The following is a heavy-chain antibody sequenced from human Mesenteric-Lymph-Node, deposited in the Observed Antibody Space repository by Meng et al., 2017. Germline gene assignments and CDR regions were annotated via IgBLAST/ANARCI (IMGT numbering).Heavy chain of an antibody. CDR2: IIPIFGTA. D-gene: IGHD3-22*01. J-gene: IGHJ4*02. CDR3: ARDRDSSGYSDY. V-gene: IGHV1-69*13. CDR1: GGTFSSYA. Sequence: SVKVSCKASGGTFSSYAISWVRQAPGQGLEWMGGIIPIFGTANYAQKFQGRVTITADESTSTAYMELRSLRSDDTAVYYCARDRDSSGYSDYWGQGTLVTVSS.